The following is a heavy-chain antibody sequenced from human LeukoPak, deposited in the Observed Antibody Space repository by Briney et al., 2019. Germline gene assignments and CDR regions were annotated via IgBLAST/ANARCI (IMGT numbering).Heavy chain of an antibody. CDR1: GGSFSGYY. Sequence: SETLSLTCAVYGGSFSGYYWSWIRQPPGKGLEWIGEINHSGSTNYNPSLKSRVTISVDTSKNQFSLKLSSATAADTAVYYCASAIQLWLPTLFDYWGQGTLVTVSS. CDR3: ASAIQLWLPTLFDY. J-gene: IGHJ4*02. D-gene: IGHD5-18*01. CDR2: INHSGST. V-gene: IGHV4-34*01.